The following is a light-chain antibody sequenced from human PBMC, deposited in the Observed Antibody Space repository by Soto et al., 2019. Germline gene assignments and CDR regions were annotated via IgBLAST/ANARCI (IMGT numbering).Light chain of an antibody. CDR3: QQYNSYSRT. CDR2: KAS. Sequence: DIQMTQSPSTLSASVGDRVTITCRASQSISSWLAWYQQKPGKAPKLLIYKASSLESGVPSRFSGSGSGTAFTLIISSLQTDDFATYDCQQYNSYSRTCGKGTKVEIK. V-gene: IGKV1-5*03. CDR1: QSISSW. J-gene: IGKJ1*01.